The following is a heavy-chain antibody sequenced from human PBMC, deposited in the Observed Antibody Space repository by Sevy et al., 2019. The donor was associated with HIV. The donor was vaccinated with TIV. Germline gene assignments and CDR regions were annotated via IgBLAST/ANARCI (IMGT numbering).Heavy chain of an antibody. J-gene: IGHJ4*02. CDR1: GGSISSSSYY. D-gene: IGHD3-10*01. CDR2: IYYSGST. Sequence: SETLSLTCTVSGGSISSSSYYWGWIRQPPGKGLEWIGSIYYSGSTYYNPSLKSRVTISVDTSKNQFSLKLGSVTAADTAVYYCARQDVLLWFGELPYYFDYWGQGTLVTVSS. CDR3: ARQDVLLWFGELPYYFDY. V-gene: IGHV4-39*01.